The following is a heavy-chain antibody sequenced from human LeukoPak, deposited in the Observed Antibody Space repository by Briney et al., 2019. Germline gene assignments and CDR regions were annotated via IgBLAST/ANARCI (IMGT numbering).Heavy chain of an antibody. CDR2: ISSSSSYI. D-gene: IGHD2-2*01. CDR1: GFTFSNYS. CDR3: ARDRYCTTTRCSDY. Sequence: GGSLRLSCAASGFTFSNYSMNWVRQAPGKGLEWVSSISSSSSYIYYADSVKGRFTISRDNAKNTLYLEMNSLRAEDTAVYYCARDRYCTTTRCSDYWGQGTLVTVSS. J-gene: IGHJ4*02. V-gene: IGHV3-21*01.